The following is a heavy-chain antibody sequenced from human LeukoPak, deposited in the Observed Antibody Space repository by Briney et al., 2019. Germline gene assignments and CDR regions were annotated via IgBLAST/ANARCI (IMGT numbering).Heavy chain of an antibody. CDR3: SAGTGRSDFDY. CDR2: IKSETNGGTI. J-gene: IGHJ4*02. Sequence: GGSLRLSCAASGFTFSDAWVSWVRQAPGKGLEWIGRIKSETNGGTIDYAAPVNGRFTLSRDGSKHTLDLQMNSLKTEDTGVYYCSAGTGRSDFDYWGQGTLVIVSS. D-gene: IGHD1-1*01. V-gene: IGHV3-15*01. CDR1: GFTFSDAW.